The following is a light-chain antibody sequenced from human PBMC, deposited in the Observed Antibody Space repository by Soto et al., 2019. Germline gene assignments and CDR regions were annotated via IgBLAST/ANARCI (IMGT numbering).Light chain of an antibody. CDR1: QSIDTW. Sequence: DIQMTQSPSTLSPSVGDRVTITCRASQSIDTWLAWHQQKPGKAPKLLISKASSLESGVPSRFSGSGSGTEFTLTISSLQPEDFATYYCQQYNSYRAFGQGTKVDIK. CDR2: KAS. J-gene: IGKJ1*01. CDR3: QQYNSYRA. V-gene: IGKV1-5*03.